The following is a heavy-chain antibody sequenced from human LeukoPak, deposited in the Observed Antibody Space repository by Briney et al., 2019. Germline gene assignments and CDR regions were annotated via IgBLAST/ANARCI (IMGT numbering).Heavy chain of an antibody. V-gene: IGHV3-21*01. CDR2: ISSSGSYI. CDR1: GFSFNIYT. Sequence: TGGSLRLSCAASGFSFNIYTMNWVRQAPGKGLEWVSSISSSGSYISQADSLKGRFTISRDNAQNSLCLQMNSLRAEDTAVYYCARGALYDSSGNRYFQPWGQGTLVTVSS. D-gene: IGHD3-22*01. J-gene: IGHJ1*01. CDR3: ARGALYDSSGNRYFQP.